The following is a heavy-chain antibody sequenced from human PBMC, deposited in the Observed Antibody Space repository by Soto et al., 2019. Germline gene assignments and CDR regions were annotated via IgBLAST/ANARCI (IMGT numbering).Heavy chain of an antibody. CDR2: IIPIFGTA. CDR3: ARAGTAMVYFDY. V-gene: IGHV1-69*13. J-gene: IGHJ4*02. Sequence: ASVKVSCKASGGTFSSYAISWVRQAPGQGLEWMGGIIPIFGTANYAQKFQGRVTITADESTSTAYMELSSLRSEDTAVYYCARAGTAMVYFDYWGQGTLVTVSS. D-gene: IGHD5-18*01. CDR1: GGTFSSYA.